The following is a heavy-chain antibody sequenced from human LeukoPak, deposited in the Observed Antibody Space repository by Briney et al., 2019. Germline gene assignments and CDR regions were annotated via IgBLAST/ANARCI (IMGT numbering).Heavy chain of an antibody. CDR1: GGSISSSSYY. V-gene: IGHV4-39*07. CDR3: ARDLLVVVKGYNWFDP. D-gene: IGHD3-22*01. J-gene: IGHJ5*02. Sequence: SETLSLTCTVSGGSISSSSYYWGWIRQPPGKGLEWIGSIYYSGSTYYNPSLKSRVTISVDTSKNQFSLKLSSVTAADTAVYYCARDLLVVVKGYNWFDPWGQGTLVTVSS. CDR2: IYYSGST.